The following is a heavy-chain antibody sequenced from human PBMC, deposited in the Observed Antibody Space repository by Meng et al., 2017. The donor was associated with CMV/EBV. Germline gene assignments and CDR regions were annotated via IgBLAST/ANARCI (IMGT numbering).Heavy chain of an antibody. CDR2: ISSSSSYI. D-gene: IGHD3-10*01. J-gene: IGHJ4*02. CDR1: GFTFSSYS. Sequence: EVQVAGCGGSLVKPGGSLRLSCLASGFTFSSYSMNWVRQAPGEGLGWVSSISSSSSYIYYADSVKGRFTISRDNAKNSLYLQMNSLRAEDTAVYYCARGDGSGHFDYWGQGTLVTVSS. CDR3: ARGDGSGHFDY. V-gene: IGHV3-21*01.